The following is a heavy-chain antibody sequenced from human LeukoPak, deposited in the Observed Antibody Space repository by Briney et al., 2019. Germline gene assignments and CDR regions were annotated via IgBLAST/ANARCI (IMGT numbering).Heavy chain of an antibody. Sequence: GGSLRLSCAASGFIFSDYYLIWIRQAPGKGLEWISYISSSGRTIYYADSVKGRFTISRDNAKNSLYLQMNSLRAEDSAVYYCARQLRRYYYDTSGYNDWGQGTLVTVSS. D-gene: IGHD3-22*01. J-gene: IGHJ4*02. V-gene: IGHV3-11*04. CDR3: ARQLRRYYYDTSGYND. CDR2: ISSSGRTI. CDR1: GFIFSDYY.